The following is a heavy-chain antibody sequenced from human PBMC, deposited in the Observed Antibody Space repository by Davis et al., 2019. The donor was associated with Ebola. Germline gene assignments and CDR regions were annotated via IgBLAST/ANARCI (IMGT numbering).Heavy chain of an antibody. Sequence: GGSLRLSCAASGFTFSSYWMSWVRQAPGKGLEWVANIKQDGSEKYYVDSVKGRFTISRDNAKNSLYLQMNSLRAEDTAVYYCARTEWELLFGWFDPWGQGTTVTVSS. CDR3: ARTEWELLFGWFDP. J-gene: IGHJ5*02. V-gene: IGHV3-7*03. CDR1: GFTFSSYW. CDR2: IKQDGSEK. D-gene: IGHD1-26*01.